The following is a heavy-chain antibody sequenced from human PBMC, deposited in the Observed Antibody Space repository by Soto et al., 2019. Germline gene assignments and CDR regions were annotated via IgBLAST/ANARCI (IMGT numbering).Heavy chain of an antibody. CDR3: ARDLGYALPDY. CDR2: INAGNGNT. V-gene: IGHV1-3*05. Sequence: QVQLVQSGAEEKKPGASVKVSCKASGYTFTSYAMHWVRQAPGQRLEWMGWINAGNGNTKYSQKFQGKVTITRDTSASTAYMELSSLRSEDTAVYYCARDLGYALPDYWGQGTLVTVSS. CDR1: GYTFTSYA. J-gene: IGHJ4*02. D-gene: IGHD2-15*01.